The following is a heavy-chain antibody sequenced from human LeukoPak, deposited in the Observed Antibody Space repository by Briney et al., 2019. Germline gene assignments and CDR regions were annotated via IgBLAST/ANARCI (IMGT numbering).Heavy chain of an antibody. V-gene: IGHV3-33*01. CDR1: GFTFSSYG. Sequence: GGSLRLSCAASGFTFSSYGMHWVRQAPGKGLEWVAVIWYDGSNKYYADSVKGRFTISRDNSRNTLYLQMNSLRAEDTAVYYCAREGDYYGSGVPFDYWGQGTLVTVSS. J-gene: IGHJ4*02. CDR3: AREGDYYGSGVPFDY. D-gene: IGHD3-10*01. CDR2: IWYDGSNK.